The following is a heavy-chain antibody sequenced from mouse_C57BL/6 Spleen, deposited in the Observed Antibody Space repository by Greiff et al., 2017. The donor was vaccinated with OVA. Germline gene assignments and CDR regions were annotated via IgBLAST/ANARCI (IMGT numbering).Heavy chain of an antibody. CDR2: ISDGGSYT. CDR1: GFTFSSYA. D-gene: IGHD2-2*01. CDR3: ARDRYGYDENFDY. V-gene: IGHV5-4*01. Sequence: EVQRVESGGGLVKPGGSLKLSCAASGFTFSSYAMSWVRQTPEKRLEWVATISDGGSYTYYPDNVKGRFTISRDNAKNNLYLQMSHLKSEDTAMYYCARDRYGYDENFDYWGQGTTLTVSS. J-gene: IGHJ2*01.